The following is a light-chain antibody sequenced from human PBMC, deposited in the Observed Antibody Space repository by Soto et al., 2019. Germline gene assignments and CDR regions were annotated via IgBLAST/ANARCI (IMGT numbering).Light chain of an antibody. J-gene: IGKJ5*01. V-gene: IGKV1-9*01. Sequence: IQLPQSPSYLSSSLGDSVTITCGASQGIRSYLAWYQQKPGKAPKLLIYAASTLHSGVPSRFSGSGSGTDFTLTISSLQPEDFATYYCQQLNSYPITFGQGTRLEIK. CDR2: AAS. CDR1: QGIRSY. CDR3: QQLNSYPIT.